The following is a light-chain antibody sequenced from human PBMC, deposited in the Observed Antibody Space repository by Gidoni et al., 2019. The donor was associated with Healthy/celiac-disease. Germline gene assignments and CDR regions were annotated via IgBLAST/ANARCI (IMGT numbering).Light chain of an antibody. V-gene: IGLV1-44*01. CDR1: SSNIGSNT. CDR3: AAWDDSLNGWV. Sequence: QSVLTQPPPASGTPGPRVTIPCSGSSSNIGSNTVNWYQQLPGTAPKLLIYSNNQRPSGVPDRFSGSKSGTSASLAISGLQSEDEADYYCAAWDDSLNGWVFGGGTKLTVL. CDR2: SNN. J-gene: IGLJ3*02.